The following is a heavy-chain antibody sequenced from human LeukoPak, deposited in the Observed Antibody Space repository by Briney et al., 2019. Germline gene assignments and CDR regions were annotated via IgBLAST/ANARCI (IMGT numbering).Heavy chain of an antibody. J-gene: IGHJ5*02. D-gene: IGHD6-13*01. V-gene: IGHV4-34*01. CDR1: GGSFSGYY. CDR2: INHSGST. CDR3: ARGSSSWSISRFDP. Sequence: SETLSLTCAVYGGSFSGYYWSWIRQPPGKGLEWIGEINHSGSTNYNPSLKSRVTISVDTSKNQFSLKLSSVTAADTAVYYCARGSSSWSISRFDPWAREPWSPSPQ.